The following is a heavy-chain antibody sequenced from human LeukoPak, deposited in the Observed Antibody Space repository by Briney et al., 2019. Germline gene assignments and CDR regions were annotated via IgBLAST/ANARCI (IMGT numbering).Heavy chain of an antibody. CDR1: GGSISSYY. Sequence: SETLSLTCTVSGGSISSYYWSWIRQPPGKGLEWIGYIYYSGSTNYNPSLKSRVTISVDTSKNQFSLKLSSVTAADTAVYYCARETGIAAAGYYFDYWGQGTLVTVSS. D-gene: IGHD6-13*01. J-gene: IGHJ4*02. CDR3: ARETGIAAAGYYFDY. CDR2: IYYSGST. V-gene: IGHV4-59*01.